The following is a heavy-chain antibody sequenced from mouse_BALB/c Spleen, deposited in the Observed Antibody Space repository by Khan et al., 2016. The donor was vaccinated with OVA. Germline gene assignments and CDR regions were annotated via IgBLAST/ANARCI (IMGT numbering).Heavy chain of an antibody. J-gene: IGHJ3*01. CDR2: IRSDGST. D-gene: IGHD1-2*01. V-gene: IGHV2-6-7*01. CDR1: GFSLTGYG. Sequence: QVQLKQSGPGLVEPSQSLSITCTVSGFSLTGYGVNWVRQPPGKGLEWLGMIRSDGSTDNNSALKPRLIISKDNSKSHVFLKMNSLQTDDTARYYCARELRLGGFAYWGQGTLVTVSA. CDR3: ARELRLGGFAY.